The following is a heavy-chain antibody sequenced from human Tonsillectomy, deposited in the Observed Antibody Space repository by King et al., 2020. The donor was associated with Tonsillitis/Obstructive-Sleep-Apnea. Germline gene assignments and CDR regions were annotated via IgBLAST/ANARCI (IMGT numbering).Heavy chain of an antibody. J-gene: IGHJ6*01. Sequence: VQLVESGAEVKKPGESLRISCKGSGYSFTSQWISWVRQMPGKGLEWMGTIDPSDSYTNYSPSFQGHVIIQADKSISTAFLQWRRLKASDTTMYYCATQDTSYNYHDMDAWGQGTTVTVSS. V-gene: IGHV5-10-1*03. CDR3: ATQDTSYNYHDMDA. CDR1: GYSFTSQW. D-gene: IGHD2-2*02. CDR2: IDPSDSYT.